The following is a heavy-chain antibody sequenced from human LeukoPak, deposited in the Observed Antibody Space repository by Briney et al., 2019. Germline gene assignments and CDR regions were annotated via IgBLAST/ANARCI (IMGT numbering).Heavy chain of an antibody. J-gene: IGHJ4*02. CDR3: ARLFGGVTTYDY. Sequence: GGSLRLSCAASGFTFSSYSMNWVRQAPGKGLEWVSSISSSSSYIYYADSVKGRFTISRDNAKNSLYLQMNSLRAEDTAVYYCARLFGGVTTYDYWGQGALVTVSS. V-gene: IGHV3-21*01. CDR1: GFTFSSYS. CDR2: ISSSSSYI. D-gene: IGHD2-8*02.